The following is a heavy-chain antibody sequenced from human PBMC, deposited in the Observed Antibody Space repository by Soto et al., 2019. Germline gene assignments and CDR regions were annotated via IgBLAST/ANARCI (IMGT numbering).Heavy chain of an antibody. D-gene: IGHD2-2*01. CDR2: IIPISETT. Sequence: QVQLVQSGAEVKKPGSSVKVSCKASGGTFSSYAISWVRQAPGQGLEWMGGIIPISETTNYAQKFQGRVTIPADESKRTAYMELSSLISEDTAVYDCARSQGSSTSLEIYYYSCYGMDVWGQGTTVTVSS. CDR1: GGTFSSYA. CDR3: ARSQGSSTSLEIYYYSCYGMDV. V-gene: IGHV1-69*01. J-gene: IGHJ6*02.